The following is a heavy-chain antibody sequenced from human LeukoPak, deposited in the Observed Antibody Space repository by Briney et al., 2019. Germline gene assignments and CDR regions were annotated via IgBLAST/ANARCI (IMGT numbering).Heavy chain of an antibody. V-gene: IGHV3-23*01. Sequence: GGSLRLSCAASGFTFSSYAMSWVRQAPGKGLEWVSAISSSGGSTYYADSVKGRFTISRDNSKNTLYLQMNSLRAEDTAVYYCAKAPQRVLAGYFQHWGQGTLVTVSS. CDR1: GFTFSSYA. CDR2: ISSSGGST. CDR3: AKAPQRVLAGYFQH. J-gene: IGHJ1*01.